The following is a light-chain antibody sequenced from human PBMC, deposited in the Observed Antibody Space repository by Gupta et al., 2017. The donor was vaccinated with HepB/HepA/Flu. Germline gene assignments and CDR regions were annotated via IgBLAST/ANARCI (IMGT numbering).Light chain of an antibody. CDR3: NCRDSSGNVV. Sequence: SSELTQDPPVSVALGQTVRITCKGDSLRNYYASWFQQKPGQAPKLVLYGNNIRPSGIPDRLSGSNSGNTASLTIAGTQAEDEADYYCNCRDSSGNVVFGGGTRLTVL. CDR2: GNN. J-gene: IGLJ2*01. CDR1: SLRNYY. V-gene: IGLV3-19*01.